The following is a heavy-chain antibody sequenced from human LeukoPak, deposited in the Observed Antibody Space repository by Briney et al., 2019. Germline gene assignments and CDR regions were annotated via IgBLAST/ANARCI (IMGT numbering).Heavy chain of an antibody. V-gene: IGHV4-59*01. CDR1: GGSISSYY. D-gene: IGHD6-13*01. Sequence: SETLSLTCTVSGGSISSYYWSWIRQPPGKGLEWIGYISYSGSTNYNPSLNSRVTISVDTSKNQFFLKLTSVTAADTAVYYCGRVFYSSNWNLFDPWGQGTLVTVSS. CDR2: ISYSGST. CDR3: GRVFYSSNWNLFDP. J-gene: IGHJ5*02.